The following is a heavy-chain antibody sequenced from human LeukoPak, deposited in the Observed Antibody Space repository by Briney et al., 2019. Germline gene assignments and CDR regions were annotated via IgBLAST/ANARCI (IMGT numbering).Heavy chain of an antibody. CDR3: ARYLSIVVAGATFAFDI. D-gene: IGHD6-19*01. V-gene: IGHV1-69*13. CDR2: IIPIFGTA. Sequence: SVKVSCKASGFTFTSFGFSWVRQAPGQGLEWMGGIIPIFGTANYAQKFQGRVTITADESTSTAYMELSSLRSEETAVYYCARYLSIVVAGATFAFDIWGQGTTVTVSS. CDR1: GFTFTSFG. J-gene: IGHJ3*02.